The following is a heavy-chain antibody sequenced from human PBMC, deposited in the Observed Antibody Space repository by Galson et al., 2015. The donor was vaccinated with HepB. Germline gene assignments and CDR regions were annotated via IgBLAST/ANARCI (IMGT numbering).Heavy chain of an antibody. CDR2: IYWDDDK. CDR3: AQTVRGVTPFDY. J-gene: IGHJ4*02. D-gene: IGHD3-10*01. CDR1: GFSLSTSGVG. Sequence: PALVKPTQTLTLPCTFSGFSLSTSGVGVGWIRQPPGKALEWLALIYWDDDKRYSPSLKSRLTITKDTSKNQVVLTMTNMDPVDTATYYCAQTVRGVTPFDYWGQGTLVTVSS. V-gene: IGHV2-5*02.